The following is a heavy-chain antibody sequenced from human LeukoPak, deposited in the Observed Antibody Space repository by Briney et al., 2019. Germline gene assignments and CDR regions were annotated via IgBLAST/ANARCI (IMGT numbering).Heavy chain of an antibody. V-gene: IGHV1-69*13. CDR3: ARSSGSSHYYMDV. D-gene: IGHD5-12*01. Sequence: SVKVSCKASGYTFTSYDINWVRQATGQGLEWMGGIIPIFGTANYAQKFQGRVTITADESTSTAYMELSSLRSEDTAVYYCARSSGSSHYYMDVWGKGTTVTVSS. CDR2: IIPIFGTA. CDR1: GYTFTSYD. J-gene: IGHJ6*03.